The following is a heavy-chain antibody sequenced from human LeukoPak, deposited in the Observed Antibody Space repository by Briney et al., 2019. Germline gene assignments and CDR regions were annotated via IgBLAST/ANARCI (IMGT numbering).Heavy chain of an antibody. CDR3: ARCLGGNPFDY. J-gene: IGHJ4*02. V-gene: IGHV1-69*04. D-gene: IGHD2-15*01. Sequence: ASVKVSCKASGDTFIHYDISWLRQPPGQGLEWMRRIIPILGIANYAQKFQGRVTITADKSTSTAYMELSSLRYEDTAVYYCARCLGGNPFDYWGQGTLVTVSS. CDR1: GDTFIHYD. CDR2: IIPILGIA.